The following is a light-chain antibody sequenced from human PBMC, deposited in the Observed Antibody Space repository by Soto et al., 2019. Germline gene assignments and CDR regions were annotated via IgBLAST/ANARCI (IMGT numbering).Light chain of an antibody. J-gene: IGKJ1*01. CDR3: QQYNSYSWT. Sequence: DIQMTQSPSTLSASVGDRVTITCWASQSISSWLAWYQQKPGKAPKLLIYKASTLESGVPSRFSGSGSGTEFTLTISSLQPDDFATYYCQQYNSYSWTF. CDR2: KAS. V-gene: IGKV1-5*03. CDR1: QSISSW.